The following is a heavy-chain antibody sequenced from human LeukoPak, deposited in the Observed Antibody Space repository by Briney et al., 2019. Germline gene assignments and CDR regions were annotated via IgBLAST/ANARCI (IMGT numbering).Heavy chain of an antibody. CDR1: GFSFSGHW. J-gene: IGHJ4*02. CDR2: ISLTGSTT. D-gene: IGHD6-6*01. Sequence: GGSLRLSCTASGFSFSGHWMHWAHQLPGKGLVWVSRISLTGSTTSYADSVKGRFTVSRDNAKNTLYLQVNNLRAEDTAVYYCARGPNSNWSGLDFWGQGTLLTVSS. CDR3: ARGPNSNWSGLDF. V-gene: IGHV3-74*01.